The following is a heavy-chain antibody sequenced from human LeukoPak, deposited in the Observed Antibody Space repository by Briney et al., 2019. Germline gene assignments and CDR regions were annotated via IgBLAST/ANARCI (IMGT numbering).Heavy chain of an antibody. CDR3: AKDPAVTTPEYYFDY. CDR2: ISGSGGST. Sequence: GGSLRLSCAASGFTFSSYAMSWVRQAPGKGLEWVSAISGSGGSTYYADSVKGRFTISRDNSKNTVYMQMNSLRDEDTAVYYCAKDPAVTTPEYYFDYWVQGTLVTVSS. J-gene: IGHJ4*02. D-gene: IGHD4-11*01. V-gene: IGHV3-23*01. CDR1: GFTFSSYA.